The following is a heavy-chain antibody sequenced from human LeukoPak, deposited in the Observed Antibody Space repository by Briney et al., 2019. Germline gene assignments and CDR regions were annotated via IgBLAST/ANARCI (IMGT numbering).Heavy chain of an antibody. CDR2: IIPIFGTA. CDR1: GGTFSSYA. D-gene: IGHD6-13*01. V-gene: IGHV1-69*05. Sequence: SVKVSCKASGGTFSSYAISWVRQAPGQGLEWMGGIIPIFGTANYAQKFQGRVTITTDESTSTAYMELSSLRSEDTAVYYCARGGIAAARYYYYMDVWGKGTTVTVSS. J-gene: IGHJ6*03. CDR3: ARGGIAAARYYYYMDV.